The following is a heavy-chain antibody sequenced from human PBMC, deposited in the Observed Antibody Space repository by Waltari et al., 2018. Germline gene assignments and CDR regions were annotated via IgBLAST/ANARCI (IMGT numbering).Heavy chain of an antibody. CDR1: GGTFSSYT. CDR2: IIPILGIA. Sequence: QVQLVQSGAEVKKPGSSVKVSCKASGGTFSSYTIRWVRQAPGQGLEWMGRIIPILGIANYAQKFQGRVTITADKSTSTAYMELSSLRSEDTAVYYCAREITFGGVIVRYYFDYWGQGTLVTVSS. D-gene: IGHD3-16*02. CDR3: AREITFGGVIVRYYFDY. J-gene: IGHJ4*02. V-gene: IGHV1-69*08.